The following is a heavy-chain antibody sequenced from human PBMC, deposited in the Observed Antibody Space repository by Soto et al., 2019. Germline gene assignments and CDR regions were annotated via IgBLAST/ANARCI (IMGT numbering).Heavy chain of an antibody. V-gene: IGHV1-18*04. Sequence: QVQLVQSGAEVKKPGASVKVSCKASDYTFTRSGINWVRQAPGQGLEWMGWISAHDSKTNYAQNLQGSVTLTTDTSTSTAYMELRSLRSDGTAVYYCARGAVVRGNWFDPWGQGPLVTASS. D-gene: IGHD3-10*01. CDR3: ARGAVVRGNWFDP. J-gene: IGHJ5*02. CDR2: ISAHDSKT. CDR1: DYTFTRSG.